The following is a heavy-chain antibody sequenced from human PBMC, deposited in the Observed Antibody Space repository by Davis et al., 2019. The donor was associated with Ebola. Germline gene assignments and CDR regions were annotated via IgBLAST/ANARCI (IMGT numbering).Heavy chain of an antibody. J-gene: IGHJ6*02. CDR3: ATHKYYYYGMDV. Sequence: GESLKISCKCSGYSFTSYWIRRVRQLPAPLLFSLLRIDPSDSYTNYSPSFQGHVTISADKSISTAYLQWSSLKASDNAMYYCATHKYYYYGMDVWGQGTTVTASS. V-gene: IGHV5-10-1*01. CDR1: GYSFTSYW. CDR2: IDPSDSYT.